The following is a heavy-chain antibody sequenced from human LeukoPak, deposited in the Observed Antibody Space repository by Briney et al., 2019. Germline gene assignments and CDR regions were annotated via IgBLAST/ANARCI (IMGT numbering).Heavy chain of an antibody. CDR3: ARAPYDFWSADSNNWFDP. CDR1: GGSISSSSYY. CDR2: IYYSGST. J-gene: IGHJ5*02. V-gene: IGHV4-39*07. Sequence: SETLSLTCTVSGGSISSSSYYWGWIRQPPGKGLEWIGSIYYSGSTYYNPSLKSRVTISVDTSKNQFSLKLSSVTAADTAAYYCARAPYDFWSADSNNWFDPWGQGTLVTVSS. D-gene: IGHD3-3*01.